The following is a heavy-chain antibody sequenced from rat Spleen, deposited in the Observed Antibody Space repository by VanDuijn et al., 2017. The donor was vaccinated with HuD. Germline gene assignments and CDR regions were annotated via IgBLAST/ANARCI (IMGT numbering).Heavy chain of an antibody. D-gene: IGHD1-5*01. J-gene: IGHJ3*01. Sequence: EVQLQESGPGLVKPSQSLSLTCSVTNYSITSDYWGWIRKLPGNKLDWMGYINSAGSTVYNPSLKSRISITRDTSKNQFFLQVNSVTAEDTATYYCARSEGVHYNLPFADWGQGTLVTVSS. CDR1: NYSITSDY. CDR3: ARSEGVHYNLPFAD. V-gene: IGHV3-3*01. CDR2: INSAGST.